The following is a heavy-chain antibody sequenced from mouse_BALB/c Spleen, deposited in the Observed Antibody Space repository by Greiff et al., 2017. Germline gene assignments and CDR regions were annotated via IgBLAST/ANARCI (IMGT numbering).Heavy chain of an antibody. CDR2: IYPGSGST. J-gene: IGHJ4*01. CDR3: ASCYGNYVEAMDY. CDR1: GYNFTSYW. Sequence: VQLQQPGAELVKPGTSVKLSCKASGYNFTSYWINWVKLRPGQGLEWIGDIYPGSGSTNYNEKFKSKATLTVDTSSRTAYMQLSSLASEDSALYYCASCYGNYVEAMDYWGQGTSVTVSS. D-gene: IGHD2-1*01. V-gene: IGHV1-55*01.